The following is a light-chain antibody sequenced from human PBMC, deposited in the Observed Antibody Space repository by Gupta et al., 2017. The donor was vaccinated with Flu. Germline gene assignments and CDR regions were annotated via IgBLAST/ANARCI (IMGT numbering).Light chain of an antibody. Sequence: GPLSVSTGERATLACRCSQSVSSRSLAWYQQIPGQDPRHLIYGASTRVTGIPDRFSGSGSGTNFTLIISRLEPDDFAVYYCHQYGSSLITFGQGTRLEIK. V-gene: IGKV3-20*01. CDR1: QSVSSRS. CDR2: GAS. CDR3: HQYGSSLIT. J-gene: IGKJ5*01.